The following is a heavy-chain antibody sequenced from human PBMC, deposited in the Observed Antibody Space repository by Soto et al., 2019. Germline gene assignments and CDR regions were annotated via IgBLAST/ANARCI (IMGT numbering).Heavy chain of an antibody. CDR2: ISWNSGGI. CDR1: GFKFDDYA. Sequence: DVQLVESGGGLVQPGRSLRLSCAASGFKFDDYAMHWVRQAPGKGLEWVAGISWNSGGIVYADSVKGRFTISRDNAKRSLSLQMNSLRAEDTAFYYCAKDCIAVAGFNGMDVWGQGTTVTVSS. D-gene: IGHD6-19*01. V-gene: IGHV3-9*01. CDR3: AKDCIAVAGFNGMDV. J-gene: IGHJ6*02.